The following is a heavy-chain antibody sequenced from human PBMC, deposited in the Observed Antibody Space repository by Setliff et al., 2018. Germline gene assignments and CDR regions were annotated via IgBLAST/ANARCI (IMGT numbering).Heavy chain of an antibody. CDR3: LRLVRYCSRTTCQRTLGDEV. Sequence: SVKVSCKASGDTFNTYTLSWVRQAPGQGLEWMGGIIPLLETVKYAQKFQGRLTMITEKSTNMAYMELRGLRSDDTAVYYCLRLVRYCSRTTCQRTLGDEVWGQGTLVTVSS. D-gene: IGHD2-8*01. CDR2: IIPLLETV. J-gene: IGHJ4*02. CDR1: GDTFNTYT. V-gene: IGHV1-69*05.